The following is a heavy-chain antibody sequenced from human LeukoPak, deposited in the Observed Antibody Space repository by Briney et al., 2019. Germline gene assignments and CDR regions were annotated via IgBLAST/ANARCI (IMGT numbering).Heavy chain of an antibody. CDR3: ARSPYDILTGYYNDCYYGMDV. V-gene: IGHV1-69*04. Sequence: PVKVSCKASGGTFSSYAISWVRQAPGQGLEWMGRIIPILGIANYAQKFQGRVTITADKSTSTAYMELSSLRSEDTAVYYCARSPYDILTGYYNDCYYGMDVWGQGTTVTVSS. CDR1: GGTFSSYA. J-gene: IGHJ6*02. CDR2: IIPILGIA. D-gene: IGHD3-9*01.